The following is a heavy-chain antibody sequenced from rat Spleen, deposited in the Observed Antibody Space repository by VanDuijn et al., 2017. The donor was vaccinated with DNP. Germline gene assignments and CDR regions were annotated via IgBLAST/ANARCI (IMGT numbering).Heavy chain of an antibody. Sequence: EVQLVESGGGLVQPGRSLKLSCAASGFTFSDYYMAWVRQAPTKGLEWVATIIYDGSRTYYRDSVKGRFTISRDNAKSTLYLQMDSLRSEDTATYFCATQYYYDGYYHWGQGVMVTVSS. J-gene: IGHJ2*01. CDR2: IIYDGSRT. CDR1: GFTFSDYY. V-gene: IGHV5S10*01. D-gene: IGHD1-12*03. CDR3: ATQYYYDGYYH.